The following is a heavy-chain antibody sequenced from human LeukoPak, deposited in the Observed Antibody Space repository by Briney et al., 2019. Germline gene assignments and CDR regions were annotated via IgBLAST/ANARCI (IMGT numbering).Heavy chain of an antibody. Sequence: SETLSLTCTVSGGSISSSSYYWGWIRQPPGKGLEGIGSIYYSGSTNYNPSLKSRVTISVDTSKNQFSLKLSSVTAADTAVYYCARQVSSSWYRAPFDYWGQGTLVTVSS. J-gene: IGHJ4*02. V-gene: IGHV4-39*01. CDR1: GGSISSSSYY. D-gene: IGHD6-13*01. CDR2: IYYSGST. CDR3: ARQVSSSWYRAPFDY.